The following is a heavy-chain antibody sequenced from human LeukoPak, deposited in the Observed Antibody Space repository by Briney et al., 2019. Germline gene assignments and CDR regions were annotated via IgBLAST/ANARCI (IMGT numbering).Heavy chain of an antibody. CDR2: INHSGST. V-gene: IGHV4-34*01. Sequence: SETLSLTCAVYGGSFSGYYWSWIRQPPGKGPEWIGEINHSGSTNYNPSLKSRVTISVDTSKNQFSLKLSSVTAADTAVYYCARGHPGAIGSSWNNGAFDIWGQGTMVTVSS. CDR1: GGSFSGYY. D-gene: IGHD6-13*01. J-gene: IGHJ3*02. CDR3: ARGHPGAIGSSWNNGAFDI.